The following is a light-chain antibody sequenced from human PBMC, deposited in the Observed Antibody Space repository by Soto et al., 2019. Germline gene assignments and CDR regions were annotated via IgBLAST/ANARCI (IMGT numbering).Light chain of an antibody. Sequence: DIQMTQSPSSLSASVGDRVTITCRASQSISSYLNWYQQKPGKDPKLLIYAASSLQSGVPSRFSGSGSGTDFTLTISSRQPEDFATYYCQQSYSTPPWTFGQGTKVEIK. CDR2: AAS. CDR3: QQSYSTPPWT. V-gene: IGKV1-39*01. CDR1: QSISSY. J-gene: IGKJ1*01.